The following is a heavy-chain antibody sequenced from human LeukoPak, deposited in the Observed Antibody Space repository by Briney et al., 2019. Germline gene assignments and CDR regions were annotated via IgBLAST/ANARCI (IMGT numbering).Heavy chain of an antibody. CDR3: ARFVGTAVIKIGVVY. V-gene: IGHV4-39*01. D-gene: IGHD2-21*02. J-gene: IGHJ4*02. Sequence: PSETLSLTCAVSGGSVSSSYYWGWIRQPPGKGLEWIGLVSYSGSSYYNPSLKSRLTISVDTSKNQFSPKLRSVTAADTALYYCARFVGTAVIKIGVVYWGQGTLVSVSS. CDR1: GGSVSSSYY. CDR2: VSYSGSS.